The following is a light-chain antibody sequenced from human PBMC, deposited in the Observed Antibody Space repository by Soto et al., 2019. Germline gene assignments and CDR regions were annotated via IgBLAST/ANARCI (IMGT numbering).Light chain of an antibody. CDR1: SSDVGGDDF. J-gene: IGLJ2*01. Sequence: QSALTQPASVSGSPGQSITIPCTGTSSDVGGDDFVSWYQQHPGKAPKLIIYDVTHRPSGVSNRFSGSKSGNTASLTISGLQAEDEADYYCGTWDSSLGAVVFGGGTKLTVL. CDR3: GTWDSSLGAVV. CDR2: DVT. V-gene: IGLV2-14*03.